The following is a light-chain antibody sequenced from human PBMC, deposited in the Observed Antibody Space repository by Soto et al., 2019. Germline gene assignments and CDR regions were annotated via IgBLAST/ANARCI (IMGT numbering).Light chain of an antibody. CDR3: QQFNNYPHKLT. Sequence: AIQLTQSPSSLSASVGDRVTITCRASQGISSALAWYQQKPGKAPKLLSYDASSLESGVPSRFSGSGSGTDFTLTISSLQPEDFATNYCQQFNNYPHKLTFGGGTKVEIK. V-gene: IGKV1D-13*01. J-gene: IGKJ4*01. CDR2: DAS. CDR1: QGISSA.